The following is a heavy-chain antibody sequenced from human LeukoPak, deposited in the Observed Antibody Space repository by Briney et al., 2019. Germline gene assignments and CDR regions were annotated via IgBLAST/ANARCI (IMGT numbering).Heavy chain of an antibody. CDR2: INSNTGGT. CDR3: ARRQPYGDYNWFDL. D-gene: IGHD4-17*01. CDR1: GYSFTGYF. Sequence: ASVKVSYKASGYSFTGYFMHWVRQAPGQGLEWMARINSNTGGTTYAQKFQGRVTMTWDTSITTAHMELSRLKSDDTAVYYCARRQPYGDYNWFDLWGQGALVTVSS. J-gene: IGHJ5*02. V-gene: IGHV1-2*06.